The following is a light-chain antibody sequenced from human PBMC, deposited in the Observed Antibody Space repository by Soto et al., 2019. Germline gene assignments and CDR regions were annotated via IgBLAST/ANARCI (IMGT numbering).Light chain of an antibody. Sequence: QSALTQPPSVSGAPGQRVTISCTGSSSNIGAGYDVHWYQQLPGTAPKLIIYGDTDRPSGVPDRFSGSKSGTSASLAITGLQTEDEADYYCQSYDTSLRDVFGTGTKLTVL. J-gene: IGLJ1*01. CDR3: QSYDTSLRDV. V-gene: IGLV1-40*01. CDR1: SSNIGAGYD. CDR2: GDT.